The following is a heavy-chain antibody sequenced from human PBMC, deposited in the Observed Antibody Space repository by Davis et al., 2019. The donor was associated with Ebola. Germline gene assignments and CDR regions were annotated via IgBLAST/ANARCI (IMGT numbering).Heavy chain of an antibody. J-gene: IGHJ4*02. CDR3: AKDFERPERWLQSGPFDY. CDR1: GFTFSSYE. D-gene: IGHD5-24*01. V-gene: IGHV3-48*03. Sequence: GGSLRLSCAASGFTFSSYEMNWVRQAPGKGLEWVSYISSSGSTIYYADSVKGRFTISRDNAKNSLYLQMNSLRAEDTAVYYCAKDFERPERWLQSGPFDYWGQGTLVTVSS. CDR2: ISSSGSTI.